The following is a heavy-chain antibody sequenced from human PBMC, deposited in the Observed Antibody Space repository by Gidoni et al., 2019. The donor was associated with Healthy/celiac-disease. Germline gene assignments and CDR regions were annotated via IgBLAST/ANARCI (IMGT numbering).Heavy chain of an antibody. D-gene: IGHD3-3*01. Sequence: EVQLVESGGGLVQPGRSLRLSCAASGFTFDDYAMHWVRQDPGKGLEWVSGISWNSGSIGYADSVKGRFTISRDNAKNSLYLQMNSLRAEDTALYYCARGERITIFGVVIMARYYYYGMDVWGQGTTVTVSS. CDR3: ARGERITIFGVVIMARYYYYGMDV. V-gene: IGHV3-9*01. J-gene: IGHJ6*02. CDR1: GFTFDDYA. CDR2: ISWNSGSI.